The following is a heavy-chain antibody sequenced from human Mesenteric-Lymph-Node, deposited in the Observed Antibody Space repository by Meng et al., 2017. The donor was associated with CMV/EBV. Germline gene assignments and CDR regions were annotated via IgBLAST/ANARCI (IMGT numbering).Heavy chain of an antibody. D-gene: IGHD3-10*02. CDR3: AREGGAAPMFNWFDP. CDR1: GGSFSGYY. Sequence: SETLSLTCAVYGGSFSGYYWSWIRQPPGKGLEWIGEINHSGSTNYNPSLKSRVTISVDTSKNQLSLKLSPVTAADTAVYYCAREGGAAPMFNWFDPWGQGTLVTVSS. V-gene: IGHV4-34*01. CDR2: INHSGST. J-gene: IGHJ5*02.